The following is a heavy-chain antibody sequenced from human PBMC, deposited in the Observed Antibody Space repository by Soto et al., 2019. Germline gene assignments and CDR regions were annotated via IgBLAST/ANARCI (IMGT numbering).Heavy chain of an antibody. CDR2: ISWNSGSI. CDR1: GFTFDDYA. V-gene: IGHV3-9*01. CDR3: AKASFYCSSTSCYLFDY. J-gene: IGHJ4*02. D-gene: IGHD2-2*01. Sequence: LRLSCAASGFTFDDYAMHWVRQAPGKGLEWVSGISWNSGSIGYADSVKGRFTISRDNAKNSLYLQMNSLRAEDTALYYCAKASFYCSSTSCYLFDYWGQGTLVTVSS.